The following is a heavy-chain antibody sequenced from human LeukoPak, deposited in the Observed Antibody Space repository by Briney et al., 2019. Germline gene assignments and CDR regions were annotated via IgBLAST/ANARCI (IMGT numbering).Heavy chain of an antibody. CDR1: GFTFSSHG. CDR2: ISGSGDNT. V-gene: IGHV3-23*01. Sequence: PGGTLRLSCAASGFTFSSHGMSWVRQAPGKGLEWVSTISGSGDNTYYADSVKGRFTISRDNSKNTLYLQMNSLRAEDTAVYYCAKGPMVYFDYWGQGTLVTVSS. D-gene: IGHD2-8*01. CDR3: AKGPMVYFDY. J-gene: IGHJ4*02.